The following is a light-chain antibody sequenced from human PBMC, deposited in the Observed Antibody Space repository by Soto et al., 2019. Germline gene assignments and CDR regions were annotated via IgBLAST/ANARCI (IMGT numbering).Light chain of an antibody. J-gene: IGKJ1*01. Sequence: DIQMTQSPSTLSASVGDRVTITCRASQSISSWLAWYQQKPGKAPKLLIYDASSLESGVPSRFSGSGSGTEFTLTISSLQPDDFATYYCQLYNSYRTFGQGTKV. CDR2: DAS. CDR3: QLYNSYRT. CDR1: QSISSW. V-gene: IGKV1-5*01.